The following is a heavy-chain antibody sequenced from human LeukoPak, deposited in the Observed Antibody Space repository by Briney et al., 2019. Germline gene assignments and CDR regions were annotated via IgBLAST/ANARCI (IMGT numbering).Heavy chain of an antibody. Sequence: ASVKVSCKASGYTFTSQYIHWVRQAPGQGLEWMGIINPGSGNTKYAQIFQGRVIVTRDTSTSTVYMELSSLRSEDTAIYYCARSDYSDYMGLRWGQGTLVTVSS. CDR2: INPGSGNT. CDR3: ARSDYSDYMGLR. V-gene: IGHV1-46*01. D-gene: IGHD4-11*01. CDR1: GYTFTSQY. J-gene: IGHJ4*02.